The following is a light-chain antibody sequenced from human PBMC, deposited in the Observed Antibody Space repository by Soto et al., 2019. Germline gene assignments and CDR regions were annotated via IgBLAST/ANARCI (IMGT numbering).Light chain of an antibody. CDR3: QQYGDSSYT. V-gene: IGKV3-20*01. J-gene: IGKJ2*01. CDR2: GAS. Sequence: ENVLTQSPDTLSLSPGERATLFCRASQTVTNFYLAWYQQKPGQAPTLVIYGASTRATGIPDRFSGSGSGTDFSLTITRLEPEDFAVYYCQQYGDSSYTFGQGTKLEI. CDR1: QTVTNFY.